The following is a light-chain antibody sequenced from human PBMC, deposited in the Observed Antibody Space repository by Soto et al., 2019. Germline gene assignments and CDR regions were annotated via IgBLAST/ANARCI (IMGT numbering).Light chain of an antibody. CDR2: GVI. CDR1: ASDVGANNF. CDR3: SSYAGSNNLV. J-gene: IGLJ2*01. Sequence: QSVLTQPPSASGSPGQSVTISCTGTASDVGANNFVSWYQQHPGKAPKLMIYGVINRPSGVPDRFSGSKSGNTASLTVSGLQAEDEADYYCSSYAGSNNLVFGGGTKLTVL. V-gene: IGLV2-8*01.